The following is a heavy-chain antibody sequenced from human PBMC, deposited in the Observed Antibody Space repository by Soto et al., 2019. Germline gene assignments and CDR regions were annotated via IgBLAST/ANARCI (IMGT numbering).Heavy chain of an antibody. D-gene: IGHD5-12*01. CDR2: IIPIFGTA. CDR3: ARTPPVDGYNSKGPYYFDY. Sequence: ASVKVSCKASGGTFSSYAISWVRQAPGQGLEWMGGIIPIFGTANYAQKFQGRVTITADESTSTAYMELSSLRSEDTAVYYCARTPPVDGYNSKGPYYFDYWGQGTLVTVSS. V-gene: IGHV1-69*13. J-gene: IGHJ4*02. CDR1: GGTFSSYA.